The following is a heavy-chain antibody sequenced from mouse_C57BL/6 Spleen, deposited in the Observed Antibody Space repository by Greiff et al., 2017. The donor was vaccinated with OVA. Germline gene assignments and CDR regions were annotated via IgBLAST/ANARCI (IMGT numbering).Heavy chain of an antibody. Sequence: QVQLQQPGAELVMPGASVKLSCKASGYTFTSYWMHWVKQRPGQGLEWIGEIDPSDSYTNYNQKFKCKSTLTVDKSSSTASMQLSSLTSEDSAVYYCAISYSNYFDYWGQGTTLTVSS. CDR1: GYTFTSYW. CDR2: IDPSDSYT. D-gene: IGHD2-5*01. V-gene: IGHV1-69*01. J-gene: IGHJ2*01. CDR3: AISYSNYFDY.